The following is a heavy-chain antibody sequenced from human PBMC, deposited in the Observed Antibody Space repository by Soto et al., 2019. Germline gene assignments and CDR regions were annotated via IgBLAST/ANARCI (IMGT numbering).Heavy chain of an antibody. D-gene: IGHD3-9*01. CDR3: ARVSFDYFVHWFDP. J-gene: IGHJ5*02. CDR2: ISAYNGNT. Sequence: ASVKVSCKASGYTFTSYGISWVRQAPGQGLEWMGWISAYNGNTNYAQKLQGRVTMTTDTSTSTAYMELRSLRSDDTAVYYCARVSFDYFVHWFDPWGQGTLVTVSS. V-gene: IGHV1-18*01. CDR1: GYTFTSYG.